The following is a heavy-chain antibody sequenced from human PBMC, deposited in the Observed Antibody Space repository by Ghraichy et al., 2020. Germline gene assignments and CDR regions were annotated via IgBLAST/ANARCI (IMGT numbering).Heavy chain of an antibody. V-gene: IGHV4-39*01. D-gene: IGHD6-13*01. CDR2: IYYSGST. CDR3: ARHRATSSWYLGPQDYFDY. Sequence: ESLNISCTVSGGSISSSSYYWGWIRQPPGKGLEWIGSIYYSGSTYYNPSLKSRVTISVDTSKNQFSLKLSSVTAADTAVYYCARHRATSSWYLGPQDYFDYWGQGTLVTVSS. CDR1: GGSISSSSYY. J-gene: IGHJ4*02.